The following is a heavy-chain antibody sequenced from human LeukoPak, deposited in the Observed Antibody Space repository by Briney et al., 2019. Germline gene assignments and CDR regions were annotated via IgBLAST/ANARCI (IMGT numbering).Heavy chain of an antibody. V-gene: IGHV3-30-3*01. CDR1: GFTFRSHA. J-gene: IGHJ4*02. CDR3: ARDSSVEMATAFDY. CDR2: ISNDGSNK. Sequence: GGSLRLSCAASGFTFRSHAMHWVRQAPGKGLEWVAFISNDGSNKYYADSVKGRFTISRDNSKNTLYMQMNSLRVEDTAVYYCARDSSVEMATAFDYWGQGTLVTVSS. D-gene: IGHD5-24*01.